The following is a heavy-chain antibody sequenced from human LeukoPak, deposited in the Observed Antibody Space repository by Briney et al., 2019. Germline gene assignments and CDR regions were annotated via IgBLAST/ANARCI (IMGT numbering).Heavy chain of an antibody. CDR2: INPNSGGT. CDR3: ARAPRAFRYYYYMDV. Sequence: ASVKVSCKASGYTFTGYYMHWVRQAPGQGLEWMGWINPNSGGTNYAQKLQGRVTMTTDTSTSTAYMELRSLRSDDTAVYYCARAPRAFRYYYYMDVWGKGTTVTVSS. J-gene: IGHJ6*03. D-gene: IGHD3-3*02. CDR1: GYTFTGYY. V-gene: IGHV1-2*02.